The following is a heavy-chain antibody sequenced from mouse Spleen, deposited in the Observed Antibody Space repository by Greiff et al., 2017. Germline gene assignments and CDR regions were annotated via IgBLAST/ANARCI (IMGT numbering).Heavy chain of an antibody. D-gene: IGHD1-1*01. V-gene: IGHV1-7*01. CDR2: INPSSGYT. J-gene: IGHJ2*01. Sequence: VQLQQSGAELAKPGASVKLSCKASGYTFTSYWMHWVKQRPGQGLEWIGYINPSSGYTKYNQKFKDKATLTVDKSSSTAYMQLSSLTSEDSAVYYCARATTVVADYWGQGTTLTVSS. CDR1: GYTFTSYW. CDR3: ARATTVVADY.